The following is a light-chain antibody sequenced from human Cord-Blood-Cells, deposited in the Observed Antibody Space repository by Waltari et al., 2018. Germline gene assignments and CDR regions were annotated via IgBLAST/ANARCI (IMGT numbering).Light chain of an antibody. CDR1: QSVSSSY. CDR3: QQYGSSPLT. Sequence: EIVLPQPPGPLSLSPGARATLSCRASQSVSSSYLAWYQQKPGQAPRLLIYGASSRATGIPDRFSGSGSGTDFTLTISRLEPEDFAVYYCQQYGSSPLTFGGGTKVEIK. J-gene: IGKJ4*01. CDR2: GAS. V-gene: IGKV3-20*01.